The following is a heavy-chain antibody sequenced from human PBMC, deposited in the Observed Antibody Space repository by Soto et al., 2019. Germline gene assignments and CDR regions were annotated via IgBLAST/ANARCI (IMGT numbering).Heavy chain of an antibody. CDR2: IDPGSGRA. V-gene: IGHV1-3*01. CDR1: GYTLRNYA. Sequence: QVQLVQSGAEVKKPGASVRVSCKPSGYTLRNYAIHWVRQAAGQSLEWLAWIDPGSGRATYSQKVQGRIIVTRDNSAATFQIDPTSPASEDTAVYFCTRDLNGGNPFDYWGQGALVIVSS. D-gene: IGHD2-8*01. J-gene: IGHJ4*02. CDR3: TRDLNGGNPFDY.